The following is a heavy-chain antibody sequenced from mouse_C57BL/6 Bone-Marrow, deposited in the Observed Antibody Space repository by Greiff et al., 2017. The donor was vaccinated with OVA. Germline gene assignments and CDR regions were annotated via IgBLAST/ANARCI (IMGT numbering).Heavy chain of an antibody. CDR2: ISSGSSTI. CDR3: ARELWLETYYFDY. J-gene: IGHJ2*01. CDR1: GFTFSDYG. D-gene: IGHD2-2*01. V-gene: IGHV5-17*01. Sequence: EVHLVESGGGLVKPGGSLKLSCAASGFTFSDYGMHWVRPAPEKGLEWVAYISSGSSTIYYADTVKGRFTISRDNAKNTLFLQMTSLRSEDTAMYYCARELWLETYYFDYWGQGTTLTVSS.